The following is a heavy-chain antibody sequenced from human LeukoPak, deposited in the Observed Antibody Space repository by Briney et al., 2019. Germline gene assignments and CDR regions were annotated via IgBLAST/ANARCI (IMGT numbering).Heavy chain of an antibody. D-gene: IGHD5-12*01. Sequence: PGGSLRLSCAASGFTFSNAWMSWVRQAPGKGLEWVGRIKSKTDGGTTDYAAPVKGRFTLSRDDSKNTLYLQMNSLKTEDTAVYYCTTNFNLDQVDSSWGQGTLVTVSS. CDR2: IKSKTDGGTT. CDR3: TTNFNLDQVDSS. J-gene: IGHJ5*02. CDR1: GFTFSNAW. V-gene: IGHV3-15*01.